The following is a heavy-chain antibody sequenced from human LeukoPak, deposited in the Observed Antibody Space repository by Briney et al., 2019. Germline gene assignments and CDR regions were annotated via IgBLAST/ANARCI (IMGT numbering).Heavy chain of an antibody. D-gene: IGHD3-22*01. CDR2: ISGSGGTT. CDR1: GFTFSNYG. J-gene: IGHJ4*02. CDR3: TTEGYDSSGYYVFDY. Sequence: PGGSLRLSCAASGFTFSNYGMSWVRQAPGKGLEWVATISGSGGTTYYADSVKGRFTISRDNSKNTLYLQMNSLRAEDTAVYYCTTEGYDSSGYYVFDYWGQGTLVTVSS. V-gene: IGHV3-23*01.